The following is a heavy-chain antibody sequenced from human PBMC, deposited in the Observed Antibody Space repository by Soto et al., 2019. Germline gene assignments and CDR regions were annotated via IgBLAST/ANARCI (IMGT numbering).Heavy chain of an antibody. J-gene: IGHJ3*02. V-gene: IGHV4-31*03. Sequence: QVQLQESGPGLVKPSQTLSLTCTVSGGSISSGGYYWSWIRQHPGKGLEWIGYIYYSGSTYYNPSLKGRVTISVDTSKNQFSLKLSSVTAADTAVYYCARRGDSGSYYNDVGRGAFDIWGQGTMVTVSS. D-gene: IGHD3-10*01. CDR3: ARRGDSGSYYNDVGRGAFDI. CDR1: GGSISSGGYY. CDR2: IYYSGST.